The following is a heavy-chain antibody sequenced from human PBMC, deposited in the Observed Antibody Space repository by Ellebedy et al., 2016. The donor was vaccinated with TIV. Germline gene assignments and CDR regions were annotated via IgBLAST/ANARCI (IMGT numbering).Heavy chain of an antibody. Sequence: MPSETLSLTCTVSGGSISSSYYYWDCFRQSPWKGLEWIGSINYSGNTHYNPSLKGRVTLSVYASKNQFSLNLTSVTAADTAVYFCARHRYSAGWFEDWGQGTLVAVSS. D-gene: IGHD3-9*01. V-gene: IGHV4-39*01. CDR3: ARHRYSAGWFED. J-gene: IGHJ5*02. CDR1: GGSISSSYYY. CDR2: INYSGNT.